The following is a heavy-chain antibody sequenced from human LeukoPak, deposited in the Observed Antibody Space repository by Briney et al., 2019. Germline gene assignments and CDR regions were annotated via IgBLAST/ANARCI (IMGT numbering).Heavy chain of an antibody. D-gene: IGHD5-18*01. CDR2: IYYSGST. V-gene: IGHV4-59*08. J-gene: IGHJ4*02. CDR1: GGSISSYY. Sequence: SETLSLTCTVSGGSISSYYWSWIRQPPGKGLEWIGYIYYSGSTNYNPSLKSRVTISVDTSKNQFSLKLSSVTAADTAVYYCARLFGDTAMVIVYWGQGTLVTVSS. CDR3: ARLFGDTAMVIVY.